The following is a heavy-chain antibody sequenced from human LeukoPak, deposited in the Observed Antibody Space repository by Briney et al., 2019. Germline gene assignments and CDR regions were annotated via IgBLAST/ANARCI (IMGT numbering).Heavy chain of an antibody. Sequence: SETLSLTCTVSGGSISSYYWSWIRQPPGKGLEWIGYIYYSGSTNYDPSLKSRITISVDTSKKQFSLRLSSVTVADTAVYYCARVGPGGVAGSPIDYWGQGTLVTVSS. CDR2: IYYSGST. CDR3: ARVGPGGVAGSPIDY. J-gene: IGHJ4*02. CDR1: GGSISSYY. D-gene: IGHD6-19*01. V-gene: IGHV4-59*12.